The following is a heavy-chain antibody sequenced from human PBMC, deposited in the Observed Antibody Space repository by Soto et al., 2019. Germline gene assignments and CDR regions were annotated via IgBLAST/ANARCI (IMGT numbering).Heavy chain of an antibody. CDR1: GFTFNSHA. J-gene: IGHJ4*02. D-gene: IGHD2-2*02. CDR2: ISYGGANN. CDR3: ARGPRSCSYNSCYTIDY. Sequence: QVQLVESGGGVVQPGRSLGLTCAVSGFTFNSHAMHWVRQAPGKGLEWLAVISYGGANNYYADSVKGRFTISRDNSQNTLFLQMNSLRPEDTAVYYCARGPRSCSYNSCYTIDYWGQGTLVTVSS. V-gene: IGHV3-30*03.